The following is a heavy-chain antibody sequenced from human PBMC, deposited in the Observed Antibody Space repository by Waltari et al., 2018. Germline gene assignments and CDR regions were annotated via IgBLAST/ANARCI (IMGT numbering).Heavy chain of an antibody. CDR2: ISYDGSNK. D-gene: IGHD3-22*01. CDR3: ARDLLLYYYDSRYYYGMDV. J-gene: IGHJ6*02. CDR1: GFTFSSYA. V-gene: IGHV3-30*01. Sequence: QVQLVESGGGVVQPGRSLRLSCAASGFTFSSYAMHWVRQAPGTGLEWVAVISYDGSNKYYADSVKGRFTISRDNSKNTLYLQMNSLRAEDTAVYYWARDLLLYYYDSRYYYGMDVWGQGTTVTVSS.